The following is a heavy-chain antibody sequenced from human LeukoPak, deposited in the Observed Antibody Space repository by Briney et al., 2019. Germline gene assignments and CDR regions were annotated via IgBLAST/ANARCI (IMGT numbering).Heavy chain of an antibody. J-gene: IGHJ5*02. Sequence: GSGPTLGNPTQTLTLTCTFSGFTLSTSGMFVSCIRQPPGKALEGLARIDWDDDKYYSTSLKTRLTISEDTSKNQVVLTMTNMDPVDTATYYCARTAPSNSGSYYFGPWGQGTLVTVSS. CDR2: IDWDDDK. V-gene: IGHV2-70*11. CDR3: ARTAPSNSGSYYFGP. D-gene: IGHD1-26*01. CDR1: GFTLSTSGMF.